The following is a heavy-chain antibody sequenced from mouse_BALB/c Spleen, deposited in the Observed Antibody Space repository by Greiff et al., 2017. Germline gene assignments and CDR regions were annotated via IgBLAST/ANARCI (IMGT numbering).Heavy chain of an antibody. J-gene: IGHJ1*01. CDR2: IYPGNSDT. D-gene: IGHD2-4*01. CDR3: TLFYDYDDWYFDV. V-gene: IGHV1-5*01. Sequence: EVQLQQSGTVLARPGASVKMSCKASGYTFTSYWMHWVKQRPGQGLEWIGAIYPGNSDTSYNQKFKGKAKLTAVTSTSTAYMELSSLTNEDSAVYYCTLFYDYDDWYFDVWGAGTTVTVSS. CDR1: GYTFTSYW.